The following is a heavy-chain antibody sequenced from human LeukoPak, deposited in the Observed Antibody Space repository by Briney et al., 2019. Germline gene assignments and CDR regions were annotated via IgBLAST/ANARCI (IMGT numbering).Heavy chain of an antibody. J-gene: IGHJ4*02. Sequence: GGSLRLSCAASGFTFSVNYMSWIRQAPGKGLEWLSYISSSGTTIYYTDSVKGRFTISRDNAKNSLYLQMNSLRAEDTAVYYCARGIRQYAKSYFDYWGQGTLVTVSS. D-gene: IGHD4-11*01. CDR2: ISSSGTTI. V-gene: IGHV3-11*01. CDR3: ARGIRQYAKSYFDY. CDR1: GFTFSVNY.